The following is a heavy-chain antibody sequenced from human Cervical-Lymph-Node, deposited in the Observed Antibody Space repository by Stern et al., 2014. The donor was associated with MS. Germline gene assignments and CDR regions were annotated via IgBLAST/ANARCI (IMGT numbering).Heavy chain of an antibody. J-gene: IGHJ4*02. CDR1: GLTVSRDY. D-gene: IGHD1-1*01. V-gene: IGHV3-53*01. Sequence: EVQLVESGGGVIQPGGSLRLSCTASGLTVSRDYMTWVRQASGKGLEWFSLITNVGSTFYTDSVKGRFTISRDDSKNTVYLHMTSLRAEDTAMYYCARDTSSPERSDWWGQGTLVTVSS. CDR2: ITNVGST. CDR3: ARDTSSPERSDW.